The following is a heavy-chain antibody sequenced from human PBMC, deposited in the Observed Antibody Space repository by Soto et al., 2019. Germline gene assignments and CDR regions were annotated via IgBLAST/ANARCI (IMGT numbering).Heavy chain of an antibody. Sequence: PSETLSLTCTVSGGSISSYCWSWIRQPPGKGLEWIGYIYYSGSTNYNPSLKSRVTISVDTSKNQFSLKLSSVTAADTAVYYCARGAEGYSYGYFDYWGQGTLVTVSS. CDR2: IYYSGST. CDR1: GGSISSYC. V-gene: IGHV4-59*01. D-gene: IGHD5-18*01. CDR3: ARGAEGYSYGYFDY. J-gene: IGHJ4*02.